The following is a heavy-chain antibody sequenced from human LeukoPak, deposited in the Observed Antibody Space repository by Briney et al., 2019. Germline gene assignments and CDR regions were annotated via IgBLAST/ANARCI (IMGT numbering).Heavy chain of an antibody. CDR3: ARDRRSTHYYYYYMGV. D-gene: IGHD1-26*01. Sequence: PGGSLRLSCAVSGFTFSSYWMSWVRQAPGKGLEWVANIKQDGSEKYYVDSVKGRFTISRDNAKNSLYLQMSSLRAEDTAVYYCARDRRSTHYYYYYMGVWGKGTTVTVSS. V-gene: IGHV3-7*01. CDR2: IKQDGSEK. J-gene: IGHJ6*03. CDR1: GFTFSSYW.